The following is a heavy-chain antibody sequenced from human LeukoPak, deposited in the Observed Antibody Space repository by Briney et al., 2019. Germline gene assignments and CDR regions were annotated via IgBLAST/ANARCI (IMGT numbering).Heavy chain of an antibody. CDR2: IYYSGST. V-gene: IGHV4-59*08. CDR1: GGSISSYY. CDR3: ARQSSSGLDAFDI. D-gene: IGHD6-19*01. Sequence: PSETLSLTCTVSGGSISSYYWSWIRQPPGKGLEWIEYIYYSGSTSYNPSLKSRVTISVDTSKNQFSLKLSSVTAADTAVYYCARQSSSGLDAFDIWGQGTMVTVSS. J-gene: IGHJ3*02.